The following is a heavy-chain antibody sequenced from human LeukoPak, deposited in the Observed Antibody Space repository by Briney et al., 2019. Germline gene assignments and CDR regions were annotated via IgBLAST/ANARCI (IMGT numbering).Heavy chain of an antibody. Sequence: SENLSLTCTVSGGSIDSRIYFWGGIRQFPGRGLEWIGNIHYNESTYYNPSLQNRVTMSVETSNNRFFLSLTSVTAATTVIYYCVQYCPYPPCNCLNPWGQGTLVTVSS. V-gene: IGHV4-39*02. CDR2: IHYNEST. J-gene: IGHJ5*02. CDR3: VQYCPYPPCNCLNP. D-gene: IGHD2/OR15-2a*01. CDR1: GGSIDSRIYF.